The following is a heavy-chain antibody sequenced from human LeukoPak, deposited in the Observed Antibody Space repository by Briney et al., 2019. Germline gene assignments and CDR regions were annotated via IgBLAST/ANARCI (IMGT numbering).Heavy chain of an antibody. J-gene: IGHJ4*02. D-gene: IGHD2-2*01. Sequence: GGSLRLSCAASGFTFSNYAMDWVRQAPGKGLEWVSAISGSGGSTYYADSVKGRFTISRDNPKNTLSLQMNSLRSEDTALYYCASFCSSTTCYAGGDYWGQGTLVTVSS. V-gene: IGHV3-23*01. CDR2: ISGSGGST. CDR1: GFTFSNYA. CDR3: ASFCSSTTCYAGGDY.